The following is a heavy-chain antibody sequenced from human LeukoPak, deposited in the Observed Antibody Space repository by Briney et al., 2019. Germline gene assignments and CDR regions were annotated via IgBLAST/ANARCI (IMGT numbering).Heavy chain of an antibody. D-gene: IGHD3-9*01. J-gene: IGHJ4*02. Sequence: GGSLRLSCAASGFMLSDYSMSWVRQTPGKGLEWVSTLSSDVSYVYYSDSVKGRFTISRDNGRNSLYLQMNSLRPDDTGVYYCARDLRGPGRLASDDWDWGQGTLVTVSS. CDR1: GFMLSDYS. V-gene: IGHV3-21*06. CDR2: LSSDVSYV. CDR3: ARDLRGPGRLASDDWD.